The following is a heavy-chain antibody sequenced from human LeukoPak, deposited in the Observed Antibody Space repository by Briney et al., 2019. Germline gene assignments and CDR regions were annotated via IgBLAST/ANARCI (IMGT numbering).Heavy chain of an antibody. J-gene: IGHJ4*02. CDR2: LYGGGST. V-gene: IGHV3-53*05. Sequence: GGSLRLSCAASGFTVSSNYMSWVRQAPGKGLEWVSVLYGGGSTYYADSVKGRFTISRDNSKNTLYPQMNSLRGEDTAVYYCARGGTPGYSTGWIDYWGQGTLVTVSS. D-gene: IGHD6-19*01. CDR1: GFTVSSNY. CDR3: ARGGTPGYSTGWIDY.